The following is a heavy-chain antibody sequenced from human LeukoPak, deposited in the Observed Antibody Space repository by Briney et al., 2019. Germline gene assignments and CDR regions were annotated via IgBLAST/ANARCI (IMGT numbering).Heavy chain of an antibody. V-gene: IGHV1-2*02. J-gene: IGHJ4*02. Sequence: ASVKVSCKASGYTFTGYYMHWVRQAPGQGLEWMGWINPNSGGTNYAQKFQGRVTKTRDTSISTAYMELSRLRSDDTAVYYCALIAYCSSTSCFDYWGQGTLVTVSS. CDR1: GYTFTGYY. D-gene: IGHD2-2*01. CDR3: ALIAYCSSTSCFDY. CDR2: INPNSGGT.